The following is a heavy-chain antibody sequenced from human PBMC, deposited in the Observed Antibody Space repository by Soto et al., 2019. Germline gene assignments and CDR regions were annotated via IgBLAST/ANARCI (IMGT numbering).Heavy chain of an antibody. D-gene: IGHD6-19*01. J-gene: IGHJ4*02. CDR3: VNPYAARGWYEGSDY. CDR2: IKDDGSET. CDR1: GFTFRSSW. Sequence: GGSLRLSCAASGFTFRSSWMSWVRLPPGNGLEWVANIKDDGSETYYVDSVKGRFTISRDNAKISLYLQMNSLRVEDTAVHYCVNPYAARGWYEGSDYWGRGTVVTVSS. V-gene: IGHV3-7*03.